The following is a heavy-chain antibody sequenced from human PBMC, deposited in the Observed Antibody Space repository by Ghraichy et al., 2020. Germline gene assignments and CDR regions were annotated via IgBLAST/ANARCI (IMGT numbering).Heavy chain of an antibody. D-gene: IGHD2-21*01. J-gene: IGHJ6*02. V-gene: IGHV3-53*01. Sequence: GGSLRLSCAASALGCSSIYMFWVLYAPGQGLEWVAILYSDGTPFYADSVRGRFTISRDESRNTMYLQMNTLRAEDTAVYYCARDRRYCGNNCYLYYYYGMDVWGRGTTVTVSS. CDR2: LYSDGTP. CDR1: ALGCSSIY. CDR3: ARDRRYCGNNCYLYYYYGMDV.